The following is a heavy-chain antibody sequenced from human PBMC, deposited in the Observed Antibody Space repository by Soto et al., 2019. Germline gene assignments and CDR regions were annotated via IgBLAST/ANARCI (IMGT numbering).Heavy chain of an antibody. V-gene: IGHV3-23*01. CDR3: ARDGYSYGFFDY. Sequence: GGSLRLSCAASGFTFSSYAMSWVRQAPGKGLEWVSAISGSGGSTYYADSVKGRFTNSRDNSKNTLYLQMNSLRAEDTAVYYCARDGYSYGFFDYWGQGTLVTVSS. D-gene: IGHD5-18*01. CDR2: ISGSGGST. J-gene: IGHJ4*02. CDR1: GFTFSSYA.